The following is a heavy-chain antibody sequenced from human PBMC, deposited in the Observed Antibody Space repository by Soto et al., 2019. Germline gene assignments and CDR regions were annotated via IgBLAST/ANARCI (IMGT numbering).Heavy chain of an antibody. CDR1: GFPFSSYS. CDR2: ITGSSSYI. J-gene: IGHJ6*02. CDR3: ARDLGYLRYYYYYGMDV. D-gene: IGHD2-15*01. Sequence: GGSLRLSCAGSGFPFSSYSMNWVRQAPGKGLEWVSSITGSSSYIHYADSVKGRFTISRDNAKNSLYLQMNPLRAEDTAVYYCARDLGYLRYYYYYGMDVWGQGTTVTVSS. V-gene: IGHV3-21*01.